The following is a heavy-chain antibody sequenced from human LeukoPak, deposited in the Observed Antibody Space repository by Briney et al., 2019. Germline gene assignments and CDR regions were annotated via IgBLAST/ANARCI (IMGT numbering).Heavy chain of an antibody. CDR3: AAAFGTAFDI. CDR1: GFTFGGSA. Sequence: PGGSLKLSCAASGFTFGGSAMHWVRQASGKGLEWVGRIRSKANNYATSYAASVKGRFTISRDDSKNTASLQMNSLKTEDTAVYYCAAAFGTAFDIWAQGTMVTVSS. J-gene: IGHJ3*02. V-gene: IGHV3-73*01. D-gene: IGHD3-10*01. CDR2: IRSKANNYAT.